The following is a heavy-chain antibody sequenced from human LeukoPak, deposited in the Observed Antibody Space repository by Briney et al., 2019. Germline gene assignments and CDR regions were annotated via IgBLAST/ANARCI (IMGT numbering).Heavy chain of an antibody. CDR2: IYYSGST. J-gene: IGHJ4*02. V-gene: IGHV4-38-2*02. Sequence: SETLSLTCTVSGYSISSGYYWGWIRQPPGKGLEWIGSIYYSGSTYYNPSLKSRVTISVDTSKNQFSLKLSSVTAADTAVYYCARAALLWFGEYPLDYWGQGTLVTVSS. CDR1: GYSISSGYY. D-gene: IGHD3-10*01. CDR3: ARAALLWFGEYPLDY.